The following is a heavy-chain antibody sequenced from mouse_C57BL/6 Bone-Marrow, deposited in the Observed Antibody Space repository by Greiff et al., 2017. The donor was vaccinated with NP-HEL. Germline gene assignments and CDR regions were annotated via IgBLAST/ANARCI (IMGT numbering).Heavy chain of an antibody. V-gene: IGHV1-55*01. Sequence: VQLQESGAELVKPGASVKMSCKASGYTFTSYWITWVKQRPGQGLEWIGDIYPGSGSTNYNEKFKSKATLTVDTSSSTAYMQLSSLTSEDSAVYYCARDNYGNYEAYWGQGTLVTVSA. CDR2: IYPGSGST. CDR1: GYTFTSYW. CDR3: ARDNYGNYEAY. J-gene: IGHJ3*01. D-gene: IGHD2-1*01.